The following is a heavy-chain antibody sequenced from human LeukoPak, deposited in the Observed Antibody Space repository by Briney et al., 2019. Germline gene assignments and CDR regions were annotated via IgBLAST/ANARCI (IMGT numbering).Heavy chain of an antibody. CDR2: IWYDGSNK. CDR3: ARNPYDSSGYYVIDY. V-gene: IGHV3-33*08. Sequence: PGGSLRLSCAASGFTFSSYGMHWVRQAPGKGLEWVAVIWYDGSNKYYADSVKGRFTISRDNSKNTLYLQMNSLRAEDTAVYYCARNPYDSSGYYVIDYWGQGTLVTVSS. J-gene: IGHJ4*02. CDR1: GFTFSSYG. D-gene: IGHD3-22*01.